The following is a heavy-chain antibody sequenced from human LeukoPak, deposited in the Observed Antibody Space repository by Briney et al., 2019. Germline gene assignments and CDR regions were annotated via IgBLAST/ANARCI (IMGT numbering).Heavy chain of an antibody. CDR2: ISGSGGST. Sequence: GGSLRLSCAASGFTFSSYAMSWVRQAPGKGLEWVSAISGSGGSTYYADSVKGRFTISRDNSKNTLYLQMNSLRAEDTAVYYCATNTAMDLYYFDYWGQGTLVTVSS. D-gene: IGHD5-18*01. J-gene: IGHJ4*02. CDR1: GFTFSSYA. CDR3: ATNTAMDLYYFDY. V-gene: IGHV3-23*01.